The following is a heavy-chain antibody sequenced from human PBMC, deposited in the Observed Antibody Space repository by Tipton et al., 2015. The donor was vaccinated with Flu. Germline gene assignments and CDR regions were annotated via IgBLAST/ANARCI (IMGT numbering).Heavy chain of an antibody. CDR3: AREKDSRGSEYFQH. CDR1: GDSISSRYY. D-gene: IGHD6-19*01. V-gene: IGHV4-38-2*02. Sequence: TLSLTCTVSGDSISSRYYWGWIRQPPGRGLEWIGCIYYSGSTYYNPSLKSRVTISIDTSRNQFTLKLSSVTAADTAVYYCAREKDSRGSEYFQHWGQGTLVNVSS. J-gene: IGHJ1*01. CDR2: IYYSGST.